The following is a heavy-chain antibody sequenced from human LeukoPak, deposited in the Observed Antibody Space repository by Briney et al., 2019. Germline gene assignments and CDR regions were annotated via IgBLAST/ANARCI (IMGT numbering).Heavy chain of an antibody. CDR1: GGSFSDSY. J-gene: IGHJ4*02. CDR3: ARRSNSVAY. CDR2: ISHSGDT. V-gene: IGHV4-34*01. Sequence: SETLSLTCAVYGGSFSDSYWSWIRQPPGEGLERVGEISHSGDTNYNPSLKSRVTISVDTSKNQFSLNLSSVTAADTAVYYCARRSNSVAYWGQGTLVTVSS. D-gene: IGHD4-23*01.